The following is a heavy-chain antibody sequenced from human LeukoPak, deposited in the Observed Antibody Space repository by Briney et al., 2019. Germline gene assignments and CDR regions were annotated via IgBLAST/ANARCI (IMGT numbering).Heavy chain of an antibody. CDR2: IYYSGST. CDR3: ARYGGSNDC. D-gene: IGHD4-23*01. CDR1: GGSISSYY. Sequence: SETLSLTCTVSGGSISSYYWSWIRQPPGKGLEWIGYIYYSGSTNYNPSLKSRVTISVDTSKNQFSLKLSSVTAADTAVYYCARYGGSNDCWGQGTLVTVSS. V-gene: IGHV4-59*01. J-gene: IGHJ4*02.